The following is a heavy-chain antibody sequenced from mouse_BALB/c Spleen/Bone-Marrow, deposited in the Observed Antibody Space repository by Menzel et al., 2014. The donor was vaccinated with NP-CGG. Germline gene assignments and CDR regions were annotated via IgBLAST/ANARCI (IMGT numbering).Heavy chain of an antibody. D-gene: IGHD2-14*01. Sequence: EVKLVESGPSLVKPSQTLSLTCSVTGDSITSGYWNWIRKFPGNKLEYMGYISHSGSTYYNPSLKSQISITRDTSKNQYYLQLNSVTTEDTATYYCARAGYRYDVGYAMDYWGQGTSVTVSS. CDR2: ISHSGST. V-gene: IGHV3-8*02. J-gene: IGHJ4*01. CDR3: ARAGYRYDVGYAMDY. CDR1: GDSITSGY.